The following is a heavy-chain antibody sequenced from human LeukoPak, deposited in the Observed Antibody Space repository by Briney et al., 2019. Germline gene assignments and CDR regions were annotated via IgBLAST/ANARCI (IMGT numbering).Heavy chain of an antibody. CDR1: GGSIRSYY. J-gene: IGHJ4*02. CDR2: IYYSGST. V-gene: IGHV4-59*01. Sequence: SETLSLTCTVSGGSIRSYYWSSIRGPPGHGLGCIGYIYYSGSTNCSPSLKSRVSISVDTSKNQFSLKRSSVTAADTAVYYCARSNWNDPFDYWGQGTLVTVSS. D-gene: IGHD1-1*01. CDR3: ARSNWNDPFDY.